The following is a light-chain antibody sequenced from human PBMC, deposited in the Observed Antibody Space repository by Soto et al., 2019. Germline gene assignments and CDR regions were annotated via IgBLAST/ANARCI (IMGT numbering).Light chain of an antibody. CDR2: TLS. CDR1: QSLLRSHDGNTY. J-gene: IGKJ2*01. CDR3: MHRLAFPYT. V-gene: IGKV2-40*01. Sequence: DIVMTQTPLSLPVTPGEPASISCRSSQSLLRSHDGNTYLDWYLQKPGQSSQLLIYTLSYRASGVHDMFSSIGSGTAFTLKIRRVEAEDVVVYFYCMHRLAFPYTFGQGTKLESK.